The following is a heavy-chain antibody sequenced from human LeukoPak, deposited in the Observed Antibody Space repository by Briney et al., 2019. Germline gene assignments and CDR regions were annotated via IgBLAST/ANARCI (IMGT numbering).Heavy chain of an antibody. Sequence: GGSLRLSCAASGFTFSSYWMHWVRQAPGQGLVWVSRINSDGRSTTYADSVKGRFTISRDNAKNTLYLQMNSLRAEDTAVYYCARPRNDILSGFHYYYGLDVWGQGTTVTVSS. D-gene: IGHD3-9*01. V-gene: IGHV3-74*01. CDR1: GFTFSSYW. CDR3: ARPRNDILSGFHYYYGLDV. CDR2: INSDGRST. J-gene: IGHJ6*02.